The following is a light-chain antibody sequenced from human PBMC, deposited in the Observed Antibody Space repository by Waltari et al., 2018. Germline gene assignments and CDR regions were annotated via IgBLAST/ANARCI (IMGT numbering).Light chain of an antibody. V-gene: IGLV2-8*01. CDR3: SSYAGNNNYV. J-gene: IGLJ1*01. Sequence: QSALPQPHSASGSPRETVSISRTGTSSVVGGYNSVSWYQQHPGKAPKLMIYDVPKRPSGVPDRFSGSKSGNTASLTVSGLHAEDEADYYCSSYAGNNNYVFGSGTKVTVL. CDR1: SSVVGGYNS. CDR2: DVP.